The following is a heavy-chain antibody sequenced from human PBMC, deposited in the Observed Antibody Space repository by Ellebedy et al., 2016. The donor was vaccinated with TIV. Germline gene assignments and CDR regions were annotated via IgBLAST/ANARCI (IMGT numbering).Heavy chain of an antibody. Sequence: MPGGSLRLSCGVSDGSISNNYWSWIRQPPGRGLEWIGYISYSGSTNYNPSLKRRVTISVDTARNQFSLTLTSVTAADTAVYYCARTSPYGSGSYYPDSWGQGTLVTVSS. V-gene: IGHV4-59*01. D-gene: IGHD3-10*01. J-gene: IGHJ4*02. CDR3: ARTSPYGSGSYYPDS. CDR2: ISYSGST. CDR1: DGSISNNY.